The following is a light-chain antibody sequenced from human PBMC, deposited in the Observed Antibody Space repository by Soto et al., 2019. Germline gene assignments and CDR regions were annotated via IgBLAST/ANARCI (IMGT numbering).Light chain of an antibody. CDR3: QSYDSSLSGFVV. J-gene: IGLJ2*01. Sequence: QPVLTQPPSVSGAPGQRVTISCTGSSSNIGAGYNVHWYQQLPGTAPKLVIYVNNNRPSGVPDRFSGSKSGTSASLAITGLQAEDEADYYCQSYDSSLSGFVVFGGGTKVTVL. CDR1: SSNIGAGYN. CDR2: VNN. V-gene: IGLV1-40*01.